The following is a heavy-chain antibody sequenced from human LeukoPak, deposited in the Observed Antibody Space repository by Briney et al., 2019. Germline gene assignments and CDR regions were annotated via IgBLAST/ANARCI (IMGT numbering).Heavy chain of an antibody. CDR1: GGSFSGYY. V-gene: IGHV4-34*01. Sequence: SETLSLTCAVYGGSFSGYYWSWIRQPPGKGLEWIGEINHSGSTNYNPSLKSRVTISVDTSKNQFSLKLSSVTAADTAVYYCARVKLWYSSSSEGYYWGQGTLVTVSS. CDR2: INHSGST. CDR3: ARVKLWYSSSSEGYY. J-gene: IGHJ4*02. D-gene: IGHD6-6*01.